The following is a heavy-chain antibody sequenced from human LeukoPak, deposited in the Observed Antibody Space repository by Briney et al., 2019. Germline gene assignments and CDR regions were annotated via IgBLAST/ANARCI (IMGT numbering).Heavy chain of an antibody. CDR2: IYENGGTT. J-gene: IGHJ4*02. V-gene: IGHV3-23*01. CDR3: AKDFRIGYSAHFDY. CDR1: GFTFRSHA. D-gene: IGHD2-21*01. Sequence: GGSLRLSCVGSGFTFRSHAMSWVRQAPEKGLEYVSGIYENGGTTYYADSVKGRFSISRDNSKNTLYLQMDSLRGEDTAVYYCAKDFRIGYSAHFDYWGQGALVTVSS.